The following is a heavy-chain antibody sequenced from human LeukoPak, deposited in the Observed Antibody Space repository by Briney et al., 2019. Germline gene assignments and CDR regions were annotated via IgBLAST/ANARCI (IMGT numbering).Heavy chain of an antibody. CDR3: AKPFGHPGSGSYYNTFDY. D-gene: IGHD3-10*01. J-gene: IGHJ4*02. Sequence: GGSPRLSCAASGFTFSSYAMSWVRQAPGKGLEWVSAISGSGGSTYYADSVKGRFTISRDNSKNTLYLQMDSLRAEDTAVYYCAKPFGHPGSGSYYNTFDYWGQGTLVTVSS. V-gene: IGHV3-23*01. CDR1: GFTFSSYA. CDR2: ISGSGGST.